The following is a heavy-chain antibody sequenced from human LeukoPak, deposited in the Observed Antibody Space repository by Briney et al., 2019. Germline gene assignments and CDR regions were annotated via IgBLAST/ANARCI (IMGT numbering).Heavy chain of an antibody. Sequence: GGSLRLSCAASGFTFDNYRMSWVRQAPGKGLEWVSEISNLATIKYADSVKGRFTMSRDNSKNTLYLQMNSLRAEDTAVYYCAKDAGHPTVNYYMDVWGKGTTVTVSS. D-gene: IGHD1-14*01. J-gene: IGHJ6*03. CDR2: ISNLATI. V-gene: IGHV3-23*01. CDR3: AKDAGHPTVNYYMDV. CDR1: GFTFDNYR.